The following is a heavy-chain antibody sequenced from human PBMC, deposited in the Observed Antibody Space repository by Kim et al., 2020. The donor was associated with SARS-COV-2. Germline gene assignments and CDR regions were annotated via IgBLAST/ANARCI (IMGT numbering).Heavy chain of an antibody. J-gene: IGHJ4*02. D-gene: IGHD6-13*01. CDR1: GFTFSSYS. CDR3: ARDRHLAGIADY. CDR2: ISSSSSYI. Sequence: GGSLRLSCAASGFTFSSYSMNWVRQAPGKGLEWVSSISSSSSYIYYADSVKGRFTISRDNAKNSLYLQMNSLRAEDTAVYYCARDRHLAGIADYWGQGTLVTVSS. V-gene: IGHV3-21*01.